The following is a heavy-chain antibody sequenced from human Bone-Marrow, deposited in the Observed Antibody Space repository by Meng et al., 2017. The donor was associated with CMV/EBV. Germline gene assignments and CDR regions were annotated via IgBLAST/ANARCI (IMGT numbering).Heavy chain of an antibody. V-gene: IGHV3-48*01. CDR3: ARARGGYFYY. J-gene: IGHJ4*02. CDR2: ISSSSSTI. D-gene: IGHD3-16*01. CDR1: GFTFSSYS. Sequence: GESLKISCAASGFTFSSYSMNWVRQAPGKGLEWVSYISSSSSTIYYADSVKGRFTISRENAKNSLYLQMNSLRAGDTAVYYCARARGGYFYYWGEGMLVTVSS.